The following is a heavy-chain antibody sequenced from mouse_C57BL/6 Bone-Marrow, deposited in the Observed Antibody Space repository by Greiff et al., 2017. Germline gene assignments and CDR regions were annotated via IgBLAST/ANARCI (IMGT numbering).Heavy chain of an antibody. D-gene: IGHD2-3*01. CDR1: GYTFTSYW. V-gene: IGHV1-50*01. Sequence: QVQLQQPGAELVKPGASVKLSCKASGYTFTSYWMQWVKQRPGQGLEWIGEIDPSDSYTNYNQKFKGKATLTVDTSSSTAYMQLSSLPSEDSAVYYCAREGYWAWLAYWGQGTLVTVSA. J-gene: IGHJ3*01. CDR2: IDPSDSYT. CDR3: AREGYWAWLAY.